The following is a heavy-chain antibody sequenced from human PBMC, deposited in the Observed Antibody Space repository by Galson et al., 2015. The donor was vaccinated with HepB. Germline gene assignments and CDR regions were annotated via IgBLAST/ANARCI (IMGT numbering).Heavy chain of an antibody. V-gene: IGHV3-48*02. J-gene: IGHJ6*02. Sequence: SLRLSCAASGFTFSSYSMNWVRQAPGKGLEWVSYISSSSSTIYYADSVKGRFTISRDNARNSLYLQMNSLRDEDTAVYYCARDKGVYYYYGMDVWGQGTTVTASS. CDR3: ARDKGVYYYYGMDV. CDR2: ISSSSSTI. CDR1: GFTFSSYS.